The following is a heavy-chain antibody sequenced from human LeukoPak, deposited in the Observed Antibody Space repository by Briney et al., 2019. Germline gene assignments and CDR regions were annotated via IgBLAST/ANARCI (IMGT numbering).Heavy chain of an antibody. CDR3: ARDQTAMRSFDL. V-gene: IGHV4-59*01. CDR1: GGSISSYY. J-gene: IGHJ2*01. CDR2: IYYSGST. D-gene: IGHD5-18*01. Sequence: SETLSLTCTVSGGSISSYYWSWIRQPPGKGLEWVGYIYYSGSTNYNPPLKSRVTISVDTSKNQFSLKLSSVTAADTAVYHCARDQTAMRSFDLWGRGTLVTVSS.